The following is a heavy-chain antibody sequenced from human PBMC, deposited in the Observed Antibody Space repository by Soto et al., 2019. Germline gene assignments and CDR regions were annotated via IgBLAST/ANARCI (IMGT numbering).Heavy chain of an antibody. D-gene: IGHD3-22*01. Sequence: SETLSLTCGVSGESFRGYYWRWIRQLPGKGLEWIGQIFHGGGTNYSPSLKSRVTISVDTSKNQFSLELSSVTAADTAVYYCARPHYDSNTFYSFFDYWGQGTLVTVS. J-gene: IGHJ4*02. CDR1: GESFRGYY. V-gene: IGHV4-34*12. CDR3: ARPHYDSNTFYSFFDY. CDR2: IFHGGGT.